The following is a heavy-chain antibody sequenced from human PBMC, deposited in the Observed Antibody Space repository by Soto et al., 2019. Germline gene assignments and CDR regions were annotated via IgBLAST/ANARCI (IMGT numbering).Heavy chain of an antibody. J-gene: IGHJ1*01. CDR1: GFTFSTYG. CDR2: ISYDGSNK. CDR3: AEDYYDYYYDSSGHYAHCLH. V-gene: IGHV3-30*18. Sequence: QVQLVESGGGLVQPGMSLRLSCAASGFTFSTYGMHWVRQAPGKGLEWVAVISYDGSNKFYADSVKGRFTISRDNSKNTLYLQMNTLKADDTAVYYCAEDYYDYYYDSSGHYAHCLHWGQGTLVTVSS. D-gene: IGHD3-22*01.